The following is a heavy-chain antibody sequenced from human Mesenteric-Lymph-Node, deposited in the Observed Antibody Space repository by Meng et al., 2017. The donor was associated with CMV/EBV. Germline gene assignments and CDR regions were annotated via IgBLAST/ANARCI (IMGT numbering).Heavy chain of an antibody. D-gene: IGHD1-26*01. V-gene: IGHV3-21*01. J-gene: IGHJ3*01. CDR1: AYTFSSYT. CDR2: ISSSRTYI. CDR3: ATAWGSGGNYLGSAFDV. Sequence: GESLKISCVDSAYTFSSYTMNWVRQAPGKGLEWVSSISSSRTYIHYADSVKGRFTISRDKTNNSLYLQMNSLTAEDTAVYYCATAWGSGGNYLGSAFDVWGQGTRVTVS.